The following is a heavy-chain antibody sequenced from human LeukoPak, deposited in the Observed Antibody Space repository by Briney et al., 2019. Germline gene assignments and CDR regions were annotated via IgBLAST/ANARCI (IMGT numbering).Heavy chain of an antibody. CDR3: ARVRDYNWNFDY. V-gene: IGHV4-30-2*01. Sequence: SQTLSLTCAVSGYSISSGYYWGWIRQPPGKGLEWIGYIYHSGSTYYNPSLKSRVTISVDRSKNQFSLKLSSVTAADTAVYYCARVRDYNWNFDYWGQGTLVTVSS. D-gene: IGHD1-20*01. CDR1: GYSISSGYY. CDR2: IYHSGST. J-gene: IGHJ4*02.